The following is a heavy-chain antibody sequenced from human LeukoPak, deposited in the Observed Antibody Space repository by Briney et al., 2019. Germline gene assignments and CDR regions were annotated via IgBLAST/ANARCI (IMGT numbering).Heavy chain of an antibody. CDR2: INKDGSKK. Sequence: PGGSLRLSCASSGFTFSNDWMTWVRQAQGKGLEWVANINKDGSKKNYVDSVKGRFTISRDNSKNSLFQQMNSLRAEDTAIYYCARDTSPSSSSSYFDAFDMWGQGTMVTVSS. V-gene: IGHV3-7*01. J-gene: IGHJ3*02. CDR1: GFTFSNDW. CDR3: ARDTSPSSSSSYFDAFDM. D-gene: IGHD6-19*01.